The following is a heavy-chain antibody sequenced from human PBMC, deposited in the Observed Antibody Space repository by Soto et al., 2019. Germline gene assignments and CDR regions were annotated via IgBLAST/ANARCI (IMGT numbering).Heavy chain of an antibody. CDR3: ARVYSGYDQPPFDY. J-gene: IGHJ4*02. CDR1: GYTFTGYY. CDR2: IKPNSGGT. D-gene: IGHD5-12*01. Sequence: GASVKVSCKASGYTFTGYYMHWVRQAPGQGLERMGWIKPNSGGTNYAQKFQGRVTMTRDTSISTAYMELSRLRSDDTAVYYCARVYSGYDQPPFDYWGQGTLVTVSS. V-gene: IGHV1-2*02.